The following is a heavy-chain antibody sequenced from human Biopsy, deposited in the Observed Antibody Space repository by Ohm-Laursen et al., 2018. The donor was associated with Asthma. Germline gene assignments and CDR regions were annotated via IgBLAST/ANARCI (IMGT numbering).Heavy chain of an antibody. CDR2: INSVFGAT. CDR1: GGTFNTYV. V-gene: IGHV1-69*01. CDR3: ARKAGSCISRTCYSLDF. J-gene: IGHJ4*02. D-gene: IGHD2-2*01. Sequence: SSVKVSCKSLGGTFNTYVIGWVRQAPGQGLEWMGGINSVFGATTYPQKFQDRVTITADDSTSTAYMELSSLRSEDTAVYYCARKAGSCISRTCYSLDFWGQGTLVTVSS.